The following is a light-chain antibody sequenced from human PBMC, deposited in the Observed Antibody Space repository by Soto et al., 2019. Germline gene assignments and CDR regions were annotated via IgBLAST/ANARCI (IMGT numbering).Light chain of an antibody. CDR2: LEGSGSY. J-gene: IGLJ7*01. CDR3: ETWDSNTHAV. CDR1: SGHSSYI. Sequence: QSVLTQSSSASASLGSSVKLTCTLSSGHSSYIIAWHQQQPGKAPRYLMKLEGSGSYNKGSGVPDRFSGFSSGADRYLTISNLQSEDEADYYCETWDSNTHAVFGGGTQLTVL. V-gene: IGLV4-60*03.